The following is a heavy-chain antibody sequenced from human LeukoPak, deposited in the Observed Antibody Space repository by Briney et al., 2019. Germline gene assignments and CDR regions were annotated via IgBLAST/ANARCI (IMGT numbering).Heavy chain of an antibody. V-gene: IGHV3-13*01. CDR2: IGTAGDT. J-gene: IGHJ4*02. CDR1: GFTFSSYD. CDR3: FGSTKHYDILTGYYGVSY. D-gene: IGHD3-9*01. Sequence: GGSLRLSCAASGFTFSSYDMHWVRQATGKGLEWVSAIGTAGDTYYPGSVKGRFTISRENAKNSLYLQMNSLRAGDTAAYYCFGSTKHYDILTGYYGVSYWGQGTLVTVSS.